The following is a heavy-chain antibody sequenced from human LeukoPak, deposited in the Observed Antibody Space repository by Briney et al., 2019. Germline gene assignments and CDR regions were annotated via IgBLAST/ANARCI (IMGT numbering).Heavy chain of an antibody. Sequence: ASVTVSFTATGYTFTSYGISWVRQAPGQGLEWMGWISSNSDNTNYAQKLQGRVTMTTDTSTSTAYMELRSLRSDDTAVYYCARDWGSIKVITDYWGQGTLVTVSS. J-gene: IGHJ4*02. V-gene: IGHV1-18*01. D-gene: IGHD3-16*01. CDR1: GYTFTSYG. CDR3: ARDWGSIKVITDY. CDR2: ISSNSDNT.